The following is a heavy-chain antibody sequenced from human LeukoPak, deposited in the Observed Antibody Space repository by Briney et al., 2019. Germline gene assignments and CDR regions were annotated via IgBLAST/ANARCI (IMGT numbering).Heavy chain of an antibody. CDR1: GFTFSLYW. Sequence: GGSLRLSCAASGFTFSLYWMNWVRQAPGKGLEWVSFFYRGDSTYYAESVRGRFTISRDNSKNTLYLLMDSLIPEDTAVYYCAREVVSSPSYFDSWGQGTLVTVSS. J-gene: IGHJ4*02. CDR2: FYRGDST. D-gene: IGHD2-15*01. CDR3: AREVVSSPSYFDS. V-gene: IGHV3-53*01.